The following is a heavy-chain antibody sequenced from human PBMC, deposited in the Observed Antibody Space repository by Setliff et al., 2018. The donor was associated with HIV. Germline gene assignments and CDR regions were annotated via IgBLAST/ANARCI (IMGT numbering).Heavy chain of an antibody. CDR2: MNPNTGVS. V-gene: IGHV1-8*02. CDR3: ARGKGVGGVIITGGLDV. J-gene: IGHJ6*02. D-gene: IGHD3-10*01. CDR1: GYTFTSYD. Sequence: GASVKVSCKASGYTFTSYDINWLRRATGQGLEWMGWMNPNTGVSGYALKFQARVTMTRDTSITTLYMELSSLTSEDTAVYYCARGKGVGGVIITGGLDVWGQGTTVTVSS.